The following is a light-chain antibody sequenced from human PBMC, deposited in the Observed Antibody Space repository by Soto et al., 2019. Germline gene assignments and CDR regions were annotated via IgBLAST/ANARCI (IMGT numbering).Light chain of an antibody. CDR3: SSYTSASTAV. Sequence: QSALTQPASVSGSPGQSITISCTGTSSDVGGYNYVSWYQQHPGKAPKLMIYEVSNRPSGLSNRFSGSKSGNTASLTISGLQVEDEADYYCSSYTSASTAVFGGGTKVTVL. CDR1: SSDVGGYNY. CDR2: EVS. V-gene: IGLV2-14*01. J-gene: IGLJ3*02.